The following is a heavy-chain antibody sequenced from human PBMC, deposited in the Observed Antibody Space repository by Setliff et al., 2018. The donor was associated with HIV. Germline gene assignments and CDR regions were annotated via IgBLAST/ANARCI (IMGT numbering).Heavy chain of an antibody. CDR3: ARDDGEYSYGYIRYYYFMDV. D-gene: IGHD5-18*01. CDR1: GFSFSTYS. V-gene: IGHV3-48*01. Sequence: PGGSLRLSCVGSGFSFSTYSMNWVRQAPGKGLEWLSYIDRASNTIYYAASVKGRFSISRDNAKNSLYLQMDRLRVEDTAVYYCARDDGEYSYGYIRYYYFMDVWGKGTTVTVSS. J-gene: IGHJ6*03. CDR2: IDRASNTI.